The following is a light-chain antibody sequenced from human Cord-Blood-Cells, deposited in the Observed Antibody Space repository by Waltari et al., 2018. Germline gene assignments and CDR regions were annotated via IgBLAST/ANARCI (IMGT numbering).Light chain of an antibody. V-gene: IGLV2-14*01. J-gene: IGLJ1*01. CDR3: SSYTSSSTLV. CDR2: DVS. Sequence: QSALTQPASASGSPGQSLTISCTVTSSHLGGYNYVSWYQQHPAKAPKLMIYDVSNRPSGVSNRFSGSKSGNTASLTISGLQAEDEADYYCSSYTSSSTLVFGTGTKVTVL. CDR1: SSHLGGYNY.